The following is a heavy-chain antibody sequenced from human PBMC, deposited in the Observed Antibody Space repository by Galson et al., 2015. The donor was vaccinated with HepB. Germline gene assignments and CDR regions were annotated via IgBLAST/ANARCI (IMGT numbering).Heavy chain of an antibody. Sequence: SLRLSCAASGFTFSSYAMHWVRQAPGKGLEWVAVISYDGSNKYYADSVKGRFTISRDNSKNTLYLQMNSLRAEDTAVYYCARDKRYYYGSGSYYRYFQHWGQGTLVTVSS. J-gene: IGHJ1*01. CDR1: GFTFSSYA. D-gene: IGHD3-10*01. V-gene: IGHV3-30*04. CDR3: ARDKRYYYGSGSYYRYFQH. CDR2: ISYDGSNK.